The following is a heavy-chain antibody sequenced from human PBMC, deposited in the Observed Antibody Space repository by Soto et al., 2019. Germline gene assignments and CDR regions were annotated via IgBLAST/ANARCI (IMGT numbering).Heavy chain of an antibody. CDR3: ARRARPDFYYMDV. J-gene: IGHJ6*03. V-gene: IGHV3-64*01. D-gene: IGHD6-6*01. CDR1: GFTLSGYA. CDR2: ISSNGVGT. Sequence: GGSRRLSCAASGFTLSGYAMDWVRQAPGKGLEYVSGISSNGVGTYYANSVQGRFTISRDNSKNTVYLQMGSLRPEDMAVYYCARRARPDFYYMDVWGKGTTVTVSS.